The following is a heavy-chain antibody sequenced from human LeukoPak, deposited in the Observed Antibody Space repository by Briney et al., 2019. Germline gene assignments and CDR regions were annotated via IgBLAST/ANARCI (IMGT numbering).Heavy chain of an antibody. Sequence: SETLSLTCTVSGGSISSYYWNWIRQPPGKGLEWIGYIYYSGSTNYNPSLKSRVTISVDTSKNQFSLKLSSVTAADTAVYYCAGGSSSWAYYYYYMDVWGKGTTVTISS. CDR1: GGSISSYY. CDR3: AGGSSSWAYYYYYMDV. J-gene: IGHJ6*03. CDR2: IYYSGST. V-gene: IGHV4-59*12. D-gene: IGHD6-13*01.